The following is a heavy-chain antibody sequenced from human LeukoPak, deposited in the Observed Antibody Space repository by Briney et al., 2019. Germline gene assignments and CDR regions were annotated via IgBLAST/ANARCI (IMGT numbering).Heavy chain of an antibody. D-gene: IGHD3-9*01. CDR2: ISAYNGNT. Sequence: ASVKVSCKASGYTFTSYGISWVRQAPGQGLEWMGWISAYNGNTNYAQKVQGRVTMTTDTSTNTAYMELRSLRSDDTAVYYCAIDRRYFDWLLSIRDAFDIWGQGTMVTVSS. V-gene: IGHV1-18*01. CDR3: AIDRRYFDWLLSIRDAFDI. J-gene: IGHJ3*02. CDR1: GYTFTSYG.